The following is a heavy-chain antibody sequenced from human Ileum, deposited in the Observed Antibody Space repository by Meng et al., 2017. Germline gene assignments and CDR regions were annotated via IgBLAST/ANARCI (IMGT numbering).Heavy chain of an antibody. V-gene: IGHV3-23*01. CDR2: ISGSGGST. CDR1: GFTFSSYA. Sequence: GESLKISCAASGFTFSSYAMSWVRQAPGKGLEWVSAISGSGGSTYYADSVKGRFTISRDNSKNTLYLQMNSLRAEDTAVYYCAKGGGWLLGSAGYFQHWGQGTLVTVSS. D-gene: IGHD3-22*01. CDR3: AKGGGWLLGSAGYFQH. J-gene: IGHJ1*01.